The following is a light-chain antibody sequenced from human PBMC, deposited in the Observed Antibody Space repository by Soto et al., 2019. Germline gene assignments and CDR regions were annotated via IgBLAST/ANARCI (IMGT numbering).Light chain of an antibody. J-gene: IGKJ4*01. V-gene: IGKV1-39*01. CDR1: QSISSY. Sequence: DIQMTQSPSSLSASVGDRVTITCRASQSISSYLNWYQQKPGTAPKLLIYAASSLQSGVPSRFSGGGSGTDVTLTISSLQPEDFATYYCQQSYSTSALTFGGGTKVEIK. CDR2: AAS. CDR3: QQSYSTSALT.